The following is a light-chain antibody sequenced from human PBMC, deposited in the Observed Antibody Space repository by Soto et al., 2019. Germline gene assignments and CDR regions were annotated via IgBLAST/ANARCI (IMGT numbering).Light chain of an antibody. V-gene: IGKV3-20*01. CDR2: GAS. J-gene: IGKJ2*01. CDR1: QSVSSSSY. CDR3: RQYGSSPSYT. Sequence: EIGLTQSPGTLSLSPGERATLSCRASQSVSSSSYLAWYQQKPGQAPRLLIYGASSRATGIPDRFSGSGSATDFTLTISRLEPDDFAVYYCRQYGSSPSYTCGQGTKLELK.